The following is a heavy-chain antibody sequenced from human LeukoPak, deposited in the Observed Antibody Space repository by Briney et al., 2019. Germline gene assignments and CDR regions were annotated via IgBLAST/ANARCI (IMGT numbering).Heavy chain of an antibody. CDR3: APLAATTDY. CDR1: GFTLSSYA. V-gene: IGHV3-23*01. CDR2: ISASGGGT. D-gene: IGHD5-12*01. J-gene: IGHJ4*02. Sequence: GGSLRLSCAASGFTLSSYAMSWVRQAPGKGLEWVSSISASGGGTYYADSVKGRFTISRDTSKNTLYLQMNSLRAEDTAVYYCAPLAATTDYWGRGTLVTVSS.